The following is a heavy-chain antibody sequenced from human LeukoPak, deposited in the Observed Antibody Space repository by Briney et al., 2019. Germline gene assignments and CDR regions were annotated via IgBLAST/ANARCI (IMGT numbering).Heavy chain of an antibody. J-gene: IGHJ4*02. V-gene: IGHV4-34*01. CDR2: INHSGST. CDR3: ARGLSVDTAMVTSFDY. CDR1: GGSFSGYY. Sequence: PSETLSLTCAVYGGSFSGYYWSWIRQPPGKGLEWIGEINHSGSTNYNPSLKSRVTISVDTSKNQFSLKLSSVTAADTAVYYCARGLSVDTAMVTSFDYRGQGTLVTVSS. D-gene: IGHD5-18*01.